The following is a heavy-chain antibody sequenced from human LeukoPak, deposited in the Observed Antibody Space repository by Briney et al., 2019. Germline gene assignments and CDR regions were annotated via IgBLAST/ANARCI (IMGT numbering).Heavy chain of an antibody. D-gene: IGHD6-6*01. V-gene: IGHV3-43*01. CDR2: ITWDGGRT. CDR1: GFTFNDYI. CDR3: AKDMGTSSSSGFDY. J-gene: IGHJ4*02. Sequence: GGSLRLSCAASGFTFNDYIMHWVRQGPGKGLEWVSLITWDGGRTYYADSVKGRFTISRDNSRKSLYLQMSSLRTEDTASYYCAKDMGTSSSSGFDYWGQGALVTVSS.